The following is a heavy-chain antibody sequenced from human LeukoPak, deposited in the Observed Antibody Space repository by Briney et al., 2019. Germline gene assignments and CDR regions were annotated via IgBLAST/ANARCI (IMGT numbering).Heavy chain of an antibody. CDR3: ARANWGHPMYYFDY. CDR2: IYSGGST. D-gene: IGHD7-27*01. V-gene: IGHV3-66*01. CDR1: TFSFRNFA. Sequence: GSLRLSCAASTFSFRNFAMSWVRQAPGKGLEWVSIIYSGGSTYYADSVKGRFTISRDNSKNTLYLQMNSLRAEDTAVYYCARANWGHPMYYFDYWGQGTLVTVSS. J-gene: IGHJ4*02.